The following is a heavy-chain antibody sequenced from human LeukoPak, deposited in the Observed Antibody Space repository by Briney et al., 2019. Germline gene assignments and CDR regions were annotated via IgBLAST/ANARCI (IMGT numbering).Heavy chain of an antibody. CDR3: ATGSANDFWSGYYSFDP. Sequence: GASVKVSCKVSGYTLTELSMHWVRQAPGKGLEWMGGFDPEDGETIYAQKFQGRVTMTEDTSTDTAYMELSSLRSEDTAVYYCATGSANDFWSGYYSFDPWGQGTLVTVSS. CDR1: GYTLTELS. D-gene: IGHD3-3*01. CDR2: FDPEDGET. J-gene: IGHJ5*02. V-gene: IGHV1-24*01.